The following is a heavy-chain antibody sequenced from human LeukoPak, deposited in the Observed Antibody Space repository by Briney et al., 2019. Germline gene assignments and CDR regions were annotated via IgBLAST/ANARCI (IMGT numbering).Heavy chain of an antibody. D-gene: IGHD3-22*01. CDR1: GYTFTGYY. V-gene: IGHV1-2*02. J-gene: IGHJ4*02. CDR3: ARVVRDYDSSGYYYDVLY. CDR2: INPNSGGT. Sequence: ASVKVSCKASGYTFTGYYMHWVRQAPGQGLEWIGWINPNSGGTNYAQKFQGRVTMTRDTSISTAYMELSRLRSDDTAVYYCARVVRDYDSSGYYYDVLYWGQGTLVTVSS.